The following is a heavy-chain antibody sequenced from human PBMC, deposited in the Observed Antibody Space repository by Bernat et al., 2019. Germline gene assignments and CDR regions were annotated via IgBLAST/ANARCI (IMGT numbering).Heavy chain of an antibody. J-gene: IGHJ3*02. CDR3: ARDWPHPPQYSSGWYLEGACDI. Sequence: QVQLVESGGGVVQPGRSLRLSCAASGFTFSSYGMHWVRQAPGKGLEWVAVIWYDGSNKYYADSVKGRFTISRDNSKNTLYLQMNSLRAEDTAVYYCARDWPHPPQYSSGWYLEGACDIWGQGTMVTVSS. CDR2: IWYDGSNK. V-gene: IGHV3-33*01. CDR1: GFTFSSYG. D-gene: IGHD6-19*01.